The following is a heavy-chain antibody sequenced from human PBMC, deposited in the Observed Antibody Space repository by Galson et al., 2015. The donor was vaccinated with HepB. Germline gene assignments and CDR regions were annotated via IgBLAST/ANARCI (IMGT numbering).Heavy chain of an antibody. V-gene: IGHV1-18*01. D-gene: IGHD6-19*01. Sequence: SVKVSCKVSGYTFSSYSITWVRQAPGQGLEWMGWISAYNRKTNYAQKFQGRVTMTTDTSTSTAYMELRRLRTEDTGIYYCAREDYSSGWYGAGLGNWFDPWGQGTLVTVSS. CDR2: ISAYNRKT. CDR1: GYTFSSYS. J-gene: IGHJ5*02. CDR3: AREDYSSGWYGAGLGNWFDP.